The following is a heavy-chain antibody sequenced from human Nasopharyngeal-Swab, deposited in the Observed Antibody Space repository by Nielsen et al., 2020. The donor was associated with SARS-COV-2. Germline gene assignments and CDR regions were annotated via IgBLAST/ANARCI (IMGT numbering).Heavy chain of an antibody. D-gene: IGHD2-21*01. CDR2: IIPIFGTA. V-gene: IGHV1-69*01. J-gene: IGHJ4*02. CDR3: ARSLSPDCGGDCYYFDY. Sequence: WVRQVPGQGLEWMGGIIPIFGTANYAQKFQGRVTITADESTSTAYMELSSLRSEDTAVYYCARSLSPDCGGDCYYFDYWGQGTLVTVSS.